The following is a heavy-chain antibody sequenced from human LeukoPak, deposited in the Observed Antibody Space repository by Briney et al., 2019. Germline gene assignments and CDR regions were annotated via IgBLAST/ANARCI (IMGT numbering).Heavy chain of an antibody. CDR2: IKQDGSEK. CDR1: GFTFSSYW. J-gene: IGHJ4*02. Sequence: PGGSLRLSCAASGFTFSSYWMSWVRQAPGKGLEWVANIKQDGSEKYYVDSVKGRFTISRDNAKNSLFLQMNSLRAEDTAVYYCARLLKGYYDSSGYRRGFLDYWGQGTLVTVSS. CDR3: ARLLKGYYDSSGYRRGFLDY. V-gene: IGHV3-7*01. D-gene: IGHD3-22*01.